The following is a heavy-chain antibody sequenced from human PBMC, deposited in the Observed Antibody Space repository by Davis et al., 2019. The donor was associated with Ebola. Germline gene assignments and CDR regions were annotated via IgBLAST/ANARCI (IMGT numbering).Heavy chain of an antibody. V-gene: IGHV4-34*01. CDR3: ARERDRPRGQWFSEAAFDP. CDR2: INHSGST. CDR1: GGSFSGYY. J-gene: IGHJ5*02. D-gene: IGHD3-10*01. Sequence: MPSETLSLTCAVYGGSFSGYYWSWIRQPPGKGLEWIREINHSGSTNYNPSLKSRVPISVDTSKHQFPLKLSSVTAADTAGYYCARERDRPRGQWFSEAAFDPWGQGTLVTVSS.